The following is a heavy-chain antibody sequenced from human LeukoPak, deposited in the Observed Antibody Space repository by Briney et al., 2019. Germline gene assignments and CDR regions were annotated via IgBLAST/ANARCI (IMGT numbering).Heavy chain of an antibody. CDR1: GFTFSSYW. CDR3: ARAAYYRFDY. Sequence: GGSLRLSCAASGFTFSSYWVHWVRQAPGKGLEWVSRINSDGSTINYADSVKGRFTISRDNAENTLYLQMNSLRAEDTAIYFCARAAYYRFDYWGQGTLVTVSP. V-gene: IGHV3-74*01. CDR2: INSDGSTI. D-gene: IGHD1-26*01. J-gene: IGHJ4*02.